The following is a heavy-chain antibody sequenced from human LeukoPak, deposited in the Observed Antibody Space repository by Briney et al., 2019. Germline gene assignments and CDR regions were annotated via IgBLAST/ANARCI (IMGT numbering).Heavy chain of an antibody. V-gene: IGHV3-30*02. Sequence: PGGSLRLSCAASGFTFSSYGMHWVRQAPGKGLERVSFIRYDGNNKYYTDSVKGRFTISRDNSKNTLYLQMNSLRAEDTAVYYCAKDRDWVANSYFDYWGQGTLVTVSS. CDR3: AKDRDWVANSYFDY. D-gene: IGHD2-21*02. CDR2: IRYDGNNK. CDR1: GFTFSSYG. J-gene: IGHJ4*02.